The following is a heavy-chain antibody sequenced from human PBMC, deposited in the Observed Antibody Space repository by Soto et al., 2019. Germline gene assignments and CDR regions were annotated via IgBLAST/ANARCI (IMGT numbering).Heavy chain of an antibody. CDR3: ARALLDTPALDY. D-gene: IGHD2-2*01. J-gene: IGHJ4*02. V-gene: IGHV3-30*09. Sequence: QVQLVESGGGVVQPGRSLRLSCAASGFTFSPYAMQWVRQAPGKGLEWVAVISYDGNNKNYGDSVKGRLAISRDNSRNKLYLQMNSLRAEDTAVYYCARALLDTPALDYWGQGTLVTVSS. CDR2: ISYDGNNK. CDR1: GFTFSPYA.